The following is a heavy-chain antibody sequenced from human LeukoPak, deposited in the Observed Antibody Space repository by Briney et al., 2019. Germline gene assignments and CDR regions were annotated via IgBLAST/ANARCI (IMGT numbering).Heavy chain of an antibody. V-gene: IGHV4-59*01. J-gene: IGHJ4*02. CDR1: GGSISSYY. D-gene: IGHD5-12*01. Sequence: SETLSLTCTVSGGSISSYYWSWIRQPPGKGLEWIGDIYYSGSTNYNPSLKSRVTISVDTSKNQYSLKLSSVTAADTAVYYCARDPGGYSGYGQGFDYWGQGTLVTVSS. CDR2: IYYSGST. CDR3: ARDPGGYSGYGQGFDY.